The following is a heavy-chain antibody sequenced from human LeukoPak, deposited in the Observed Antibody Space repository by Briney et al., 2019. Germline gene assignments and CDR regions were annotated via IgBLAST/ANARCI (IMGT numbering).Heavy chain of an antibody. J-gene: IGHJ3*02. D-gene: IGHD3-16*01. CDR3: ARHRRFTDAFDI. CDR2: IYYSGST. CDR1: GDSITSYY. Sequence: KPSETLSLTCTVSGDSITSYYWSWIPQPPGKGLEWIAYIYYSGSTNYSPSLKSRVTISVDTSKNQFSLRLSSVTAADTAVYYCARHRRFTDAFDIWGQGTMVTVSS. V-gene: IGHV4-59*08.